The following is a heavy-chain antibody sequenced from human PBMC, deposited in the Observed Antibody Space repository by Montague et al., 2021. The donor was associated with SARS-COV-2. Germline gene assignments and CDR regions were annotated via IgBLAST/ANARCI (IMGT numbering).Heavy chain of an antibody. D-gene: IGHD2-15*01. V-gene: IGHV4-34*01. Sequence: SETLSLTCAVYGGSFNGYYWNWIRQPPGKGLEWIGEISDIGSTTYNPSLESRLTTSVDRSKNQFSLRLTSMTAADTAVYYCVRERECSGGSCYGPDDDAFDIWGQGTMVTVSS. CDR1: GGSFNGYY. J-gene: IGHJ3*02. CDR2: ISDIGST. CDR3: VRERECSGGSCYGPDDDAFDI.